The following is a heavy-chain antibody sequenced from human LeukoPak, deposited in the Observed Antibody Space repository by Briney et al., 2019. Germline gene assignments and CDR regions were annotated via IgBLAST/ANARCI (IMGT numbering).Heavy chain of an antibody. J-gene: IGHJ5*02. Sequence: GGSLRLSCAASGFTFSSYEMNWVRQAPGKGLEWVSYISSSGSTIYYADSVKGRFTISRDNAKNSLYLQMNSLRAEDRAVYYCARGPRETIFGVVILGNWFDPWGQGTLVTVSS. CDR3: ARGPRETIFGVVILGNWFDP. CDR1: GFTFSSYE. V-gene: IGHV3-48*03. D-gene: IGHD3-3*01. CDR2: ISSSGSTI.